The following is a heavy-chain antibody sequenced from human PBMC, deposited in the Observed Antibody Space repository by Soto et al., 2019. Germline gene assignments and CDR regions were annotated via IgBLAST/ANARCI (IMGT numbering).Heavy chain of an antibody. CDR2: INHSGST. D-gene: IGHD3-10*01. CDR1: GGSFSGYY. V-gene: IGHV4-34*01. J-gene: IGHJ4*02. CDR3: ARGGGTMVPPDDS. Sequence: QVQLQQWGAGLLKPSETLSLTCAVYGGSFSGYYWSWIRQPPGKGLEWIGEINHSGSTNYNPSLKRRVXXAXDXXKNQFSLKLSSVTAADTAVYYCARGGGTMVPPDDSWGQGTLVTVSS.